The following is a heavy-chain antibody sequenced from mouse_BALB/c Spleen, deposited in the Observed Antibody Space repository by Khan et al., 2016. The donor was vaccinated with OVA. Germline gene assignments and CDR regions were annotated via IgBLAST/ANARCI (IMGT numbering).Heavy chain of an antibody. J-gene: IGHJ2*01. V-gene: IGHV3-2*02. CDR3: ARGNYYGYYFDY. CDR2: ISYSGVT. CDR1: GYSITSGYA. D-gene: IGHD1-1*01. Sequence: VQLKESGPGLVKPSQSLSLTCTVPGYSITSGYAWNWIRQFPGNKLEWMGYISYSGVTSYTPPLKSRISITRDTSKNQFFLQLNSVTTEDTATYYCARGNYYGYYFDYGGQGTTLTVSS.